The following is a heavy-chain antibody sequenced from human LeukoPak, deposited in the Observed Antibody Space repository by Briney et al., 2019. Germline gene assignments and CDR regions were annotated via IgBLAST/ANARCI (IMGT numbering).Heavy chain of an antibody. CDR3: AKDRYSMGTRYFDY. CDR2: ISYDGSNK. CDR1: GFTFSSYG. V-gene: IGHV3-30*18. D-gene: IGHD5-18*01. Sequence: PGGSLRLSCAASGFTFSSYGMHWVRQAPGKGLEWVAVISYDGSNKYYADSVKGRFTISRDNSKNTLYLQMNSLRAEDTAVYYCAKDRYSMGTRYFDYWGQGTLVTVSS. J-gene: IGHJ4*02.